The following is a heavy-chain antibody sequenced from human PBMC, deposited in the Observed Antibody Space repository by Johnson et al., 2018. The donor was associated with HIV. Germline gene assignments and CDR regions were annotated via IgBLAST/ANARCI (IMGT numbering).Heavy chain of an antibody. J-gene: IGHJ3*02. V-gene: IGHV3-74*01. CDR1: GFTFSNYW. CDR2: INSDGTGT. Sequence: VKLVESGGGSVQPGGSLRLSCVTSGFTFSNYWMHWVRQGPGKGLVWVSRINSDGTGTSYADSVKGRFTVSRDNAKNTLYLQMNSLRDEDTAVYYCVREGPSERAGFDIWGQGTMVTVSS. CDR3: VREGPSERAGFDI.